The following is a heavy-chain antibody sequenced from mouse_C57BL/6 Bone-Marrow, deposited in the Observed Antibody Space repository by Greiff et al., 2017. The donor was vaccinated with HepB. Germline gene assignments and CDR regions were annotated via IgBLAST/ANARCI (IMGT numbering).Heavy chain of an antibody. CDR1: GYSFTDYN. V-gene: IGHV1-39*01. CDR2: INPNYGTT. CDR3: ARSPYYYGSSYWFAY. D-gene: IGHD1-1*01. Sequence: EVKLMESGPELVKPGASVKISCKASGYSFTDYNMNWVKQSNGKSLEWIGVINPNYGTTSYNQKFKGKATLTVDQSSSTAYMQLNSLTSEDSAVYYCARSPYYYGSSYWFAYWGQGTLVTVSA. J-gene: IGHJ3*01.